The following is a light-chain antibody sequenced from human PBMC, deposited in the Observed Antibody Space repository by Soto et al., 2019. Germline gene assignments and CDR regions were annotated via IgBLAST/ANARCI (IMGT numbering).Light chain of an antibody. CDR3: QQYFCYPFP. Sequence: AIRMTQSPSSFSASTGDRVTITCRASQDISSYLAWYQQKVGKAPKLLIYAAATLQRGAPSRFSGSGSGTDFTLTIRRLPSEDFATYYRQQYFCYPFPFGQGTKLEI. J-gene: IGKJ2*01. CDR2: AAA. CDR1: QDISSY. V-gene: IGKV1-8*01.